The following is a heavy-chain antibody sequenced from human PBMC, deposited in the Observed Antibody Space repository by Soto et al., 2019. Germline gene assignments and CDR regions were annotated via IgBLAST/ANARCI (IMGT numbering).Heavy chain of an antibody. Sequence: ASVKVSCKASGYTFTVYYMHWVRQAPGQGLEWMGWINPKSGGTMYPQKFQGRVTMTWDTSISTAYMALTRLRSDDTAVYYCARDLAKGGGSAGFDYWGQGTLVTRLL. CDR3: ARDLAKGGGSAGFDY. CDR1: GYTFTVYY. V-gene: IGHV1-2*02. CDR2: INPKSGGT. D-gene: IGHD1-26*01. J-gene: IGHJ4*02.